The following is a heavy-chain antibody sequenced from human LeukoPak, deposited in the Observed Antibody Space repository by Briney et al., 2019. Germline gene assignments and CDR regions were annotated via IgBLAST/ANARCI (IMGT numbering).Heavy chain of an antibody. V-gene: IGHV3-53*01. J-gene: IGHJ3*02. Sequence: GGSLRLSCAASGFTVSSNYMSWVRQAPGKGPEWVSVIYSGGSTYYADSVKGRFTISRDNSKNTLYLQMNSLRAEDTAVYYCAKDQRFAAAGSGAAFDTRGQGTMVTVSS. CDR3: AKDQRFAAAGSGAAFDT. CDR2: IYSGGST. D-gene: IGHD6-13*01. CDR1: GFTVSSNY.